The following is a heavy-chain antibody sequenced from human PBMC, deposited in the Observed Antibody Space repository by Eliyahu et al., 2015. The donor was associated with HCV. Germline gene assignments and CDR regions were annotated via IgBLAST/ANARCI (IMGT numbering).Heavy chain of an antibody. CDR2: TNSDGGNT. V-gene: IGHV3-74*01. Sequence: EVPLVESGGGQVQPGGSLRLACKVSQVIFRHYYMHWVRQAPGKGLVWVARTNSDGGNTDYVDSVKGRFTISRDNAKNTLYLQMTGLSAEDTGIYYCTRETGNWFDVWGQGTLVTVSS. CDR3: TRETGNWFDV. D-gene: IGHD3-9*01. CDR1: QVIFRHYY. J-gene: IGHJ5*02.